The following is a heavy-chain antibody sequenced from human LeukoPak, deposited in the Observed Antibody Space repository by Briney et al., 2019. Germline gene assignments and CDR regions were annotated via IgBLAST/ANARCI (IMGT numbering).Heavy chain of an antibody. V-gene: IGHV3-23*01. CDR3: AKVSSRSGSYYSVSYFDY. D-gene: IGHD3-10*01. J-gene: IGHJ4*02. CDR1: GFTFSSYG. CDR2: ISGSGGST. Sequence: GGSLRLSCAASGFTFSSYGMSWVRQAPGKWLEWVSAISGSGGSTYYADSVKGRFTISRDNSKNTLYLQMNSLRAEDTAVYYCAKVSSRSGSYYSVSYFDYWGQGTLVTVSS.